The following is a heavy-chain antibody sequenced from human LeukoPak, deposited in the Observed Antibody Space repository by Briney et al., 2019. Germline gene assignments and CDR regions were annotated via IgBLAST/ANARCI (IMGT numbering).Heavy chain of an antibody. CDR1: GGTFSSYA. D-gene: IGHD2-15*01. CDR3: ARGYCSGGSCYYFDY. V-gene: IGHV1-69*05. J-gene: IGHJ4*02. Sequence: GASVKVSCKASGGTFSSYAISRVRQAPGQGLEWMGRIIPIFGTANYAQKFQGRVTITTDESTSTAYMELSSLRSEDTAVYYCARGYCSGGSCYYFDYWGQGTLVTVSP. CDR2: IIPIFGTA.